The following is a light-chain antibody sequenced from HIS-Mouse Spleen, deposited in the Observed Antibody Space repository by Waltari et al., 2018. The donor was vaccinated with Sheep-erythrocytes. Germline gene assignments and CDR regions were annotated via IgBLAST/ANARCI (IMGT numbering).Light chain of an antibody. Sequence: SYELTQPPSVSVSPGQTASITCSGDKLGDKYACWYQQKPGQSPVRVIYQDSKRPSGIPERFSGSNSGNTATLTISGTQAMDEADYYCCSYAGSSTLVFGGGTKLTVL. CDR2: QDS. J-gene: IGLJ2*01. CDR3: CSYAGSSTLV. CDR1: KLGDKY. V-gene: IGLV3-1*01.